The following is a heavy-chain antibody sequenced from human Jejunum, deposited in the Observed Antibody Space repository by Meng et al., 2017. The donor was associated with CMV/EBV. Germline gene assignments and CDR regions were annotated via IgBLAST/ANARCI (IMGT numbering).Heavy chain of an antibody. Sequence: FTFSNYGRHWVRRAPGKGLEWVAFLRFDGSNKEYTDSVKGRFIISRDNSQNTLFLQMNSLRVADTAVYYCARGDGLYYYGGSGWLDSWGQGTLVTVSS. V-gene: IGHV3-30*02. CDR2: LRFDGSNK. CDR3: ARGDGLYYYGGSGWLDS. J-gene: IGHJ4*02. D-gene: IGHD3-22*01. CDR1: FTFSNYG.